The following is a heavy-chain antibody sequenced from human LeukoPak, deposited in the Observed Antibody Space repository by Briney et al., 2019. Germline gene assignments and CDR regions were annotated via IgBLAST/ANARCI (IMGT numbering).Heavy chain of an antibody. CDR1: GFTFSNYW. V-gene: IGHV3-7*01. Sequence: GGSLRLFCAASGFTFSNYWMSWVRQAPGKGLEWVANIKQDGSEKHYVDSVKGRFTISRDNAKNSLILQMNCLRAEDTAVYYCARARLDSVVPAAKDGFDIWGQGTMVTVSS. J-gene: IGHJ3*02. CDR3: ARARLDSVVPAAKDGFDI. CDR2: IKQDGSEK. D-gene: IGHD2-2*01.